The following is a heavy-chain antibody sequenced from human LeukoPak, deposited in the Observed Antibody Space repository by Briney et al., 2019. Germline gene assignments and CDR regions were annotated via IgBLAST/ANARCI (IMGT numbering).Heavy chain of an antibody. V-gene: IGHV3-7*01. CDR1: GFTFSSYW. J-gene: IGHJ3*02. CDR2: IKQDGSEK. CDR3: ARDPTPAPYTAMASDAFDI. Sequence: PGGSLRLSCAASGFTFSSYWMSWVRQAPGKGLEWVANIKQDGSEKYYVDSVKGRFTISRDNAKNSLYLQMNSLRAEDTAVYYCARDPTPAPYTAMASDAFDIWGQGTMVTVSS. D-gene: IGHD5-18*01.